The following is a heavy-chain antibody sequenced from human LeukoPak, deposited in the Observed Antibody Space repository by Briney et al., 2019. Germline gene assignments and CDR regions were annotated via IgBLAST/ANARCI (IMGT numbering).Heavy chain of an antibody. Sequence: GRSLRLSCAASGFTFDDYAMHWVRQAPGKGLEWVSGISWNRGSIGYADSVKGRFTISRDNAKNSLYLQMNSLRAEDTALYYCARFIAVYGMDVWGQGTTVTASS. CDR2: ISWNRGSI. J-gene: IGHJ6*02. D-gene: IGHD2-21*01. V-gene: IGHV3-9*01. CDR1: GFTFDDYA. CDR3: ARFIAVYGMDV.